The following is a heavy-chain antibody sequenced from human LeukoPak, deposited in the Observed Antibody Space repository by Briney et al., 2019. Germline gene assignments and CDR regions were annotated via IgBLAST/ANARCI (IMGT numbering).Heavy chain of an antibody. CDR3: VRDSDTYGDHTTRRFDS. D-gene: IGHD4-17*01. J-gene: IGHJ4*02. CDR2: ISDRSNYI. CDR1: GFTFTNFA. V-gene: IGHV3-21*01. Sequence: WGSLRLSRAASGFTFTNFAVSWVRQAPGKGLEWVSCISDRSNYIYYADSVKGRFIISRDNAKNSLYLELNSLRAEDTAVYHCVRDSDTYGDHTTRRFDSWGQGTLVTVSS.